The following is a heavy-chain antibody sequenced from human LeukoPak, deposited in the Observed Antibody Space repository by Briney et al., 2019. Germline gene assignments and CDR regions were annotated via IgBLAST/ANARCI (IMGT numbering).Heavy chain of an antibody. CDR3: TGLVVTNYFDY. Sequence: PGGSLRLSCAASGFTFSGSAMHWVRQSSGKGVEWVGRIRDKANSYATAYAASVKGRFTISRDDSTNTAYLQMNSPKTEDTAVYYCTGLVVTNYFDYWGQGTLVTVSS. J-gene: IGHJ4*02. CDR2: IRDKANSYAT. CDR1: GFTFSGSA. V-gene: IGHV3-73*01. D-gene: IGHD3-22*01.